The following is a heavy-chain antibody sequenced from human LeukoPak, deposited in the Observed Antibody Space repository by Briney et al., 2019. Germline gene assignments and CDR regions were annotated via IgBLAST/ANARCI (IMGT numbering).Heavy chain of an antibody. CDR3: SNYSGSGTYFDY. J-gene: IGHJ4*02. CDR2: ISGSGGST. CDR1: GFTFSSYA. V-gene: IGHV3-23*01. D-gene: IGHD3-10*01. Sequence: GGSLRLSCAASGFTFSSYAMTWVRQAPGKGLEWVSSISGSGGSTYYADSVKGRFTISRDNSKNTLYLQMNSLRAEDTAVYYCSNYSGSGTYFDYWGQGTLVNVSS.